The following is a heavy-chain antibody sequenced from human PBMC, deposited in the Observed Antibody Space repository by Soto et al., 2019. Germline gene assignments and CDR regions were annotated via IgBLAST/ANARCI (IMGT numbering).Heavy chain of an antibody. CDR2: ISGSGGST. Sequence: GGSLRLSCAASGFTFSSYAMSWVRQAPGKGLEWVSAISGSGGSTYYADSVKGRFTISRDNSKNTLYLQMNSLRAEDTAVYYCAKLPRITMVRGALNWFDPWGQGTLVTVSS. J-gene: IGHJ5*02. CDR1: GFTFSSYA. D-gene: IGHD3-10*01. V-gene: IGHV3-23*01. CDR3: AKLPRITMVRGALNWFDP.